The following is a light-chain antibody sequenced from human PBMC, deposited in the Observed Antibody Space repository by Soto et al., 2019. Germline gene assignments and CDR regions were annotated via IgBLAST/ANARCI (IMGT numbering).Light chain of an antibody. J-gene: IGKJ1*01. CDR1: QSVSSNY. CDR2: GAS. CDR3: QQYGSSPRT. Sequence: EIVLTQSPGTLSLSPGEGATLSCRASQSVSSNYLAWYQQKPGQAPRLLIYGASGRATGIPDRFSGSGSGTDFTLTISRLDPEDFEVYYCQQYGSSPRTFGQGTKVE. V-gene: IGKV3-20*01.